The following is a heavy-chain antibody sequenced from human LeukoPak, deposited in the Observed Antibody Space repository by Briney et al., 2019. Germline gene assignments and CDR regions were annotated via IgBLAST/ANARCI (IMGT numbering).Heavy chain of an antibody. Sequence: PGGSLRLSCTASGFNFHNYGMDWVRQAPGRGLEWVSYISSNSKSIDYADSVKGRLTISRDNAKNSLFLQMNSLRADDTAVYYCARGGAARPDYWGQGTLVTVSS. CDR1: GFNFHNYG. J-gene: IGHJ4*02. CDR3: ARGGAARPDY. D-gene: IGHD6-6*01. CDR2: ISSNSKSI. V-gene: IGHV3-48*01.